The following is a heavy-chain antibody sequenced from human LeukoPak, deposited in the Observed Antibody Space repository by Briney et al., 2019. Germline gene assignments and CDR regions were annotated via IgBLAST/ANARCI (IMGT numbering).Heavy chain of an antibody. CDR3: ARGRVWFGFFDL. V-gene: IGHV4-34*01. D-gene: IGHD3-10*01. J-gene: IGHJ2*01. Sequence: SETLSLTCAVYGGSFSGYYWSWIRQPPGKGLEWIGEINHSGSTNYNPSLKSRVTISVDTSKNQFSLKLSSVTAADTAVYYCARGRVWFGFFDLWGRGTLVTVSS. CDR2: INHSGST. CDR1: GGSFSGYY.